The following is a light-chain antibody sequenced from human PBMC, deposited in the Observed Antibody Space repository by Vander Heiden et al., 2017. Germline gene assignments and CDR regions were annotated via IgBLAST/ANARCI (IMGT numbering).Light chain of an antibody. CDR1: ENIGRS. J-gene: IGKJ2*01. V-gene: IGKV6-21*01. CDR3: HQSSSVPYS. Sequence: ENVLTQSPDFQSVAPQEKVTITCRASENIGRSLHWYQQKPGQSPKLLIKYASQSFSGVPSRFSGGGSGTDFTLTINSLEAEDAATYYCHQSSSVPYSFGQGTKLDIK. CDR2: YAS.